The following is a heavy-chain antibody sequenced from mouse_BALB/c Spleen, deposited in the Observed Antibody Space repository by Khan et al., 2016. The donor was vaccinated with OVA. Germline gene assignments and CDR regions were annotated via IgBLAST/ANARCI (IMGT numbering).Heavy chain of an antibody. D-gene: IGHD1-1*01. Sequence: VQLQQSGAELAKPGASVKMSCKASGYNFINYWINWVKQRPGQGLEWIGYINPSTGYTEYNQNFKDKATLTADKSSSTAYMKLSSLTSEDSAVYYCARRGLRWDFDYWGQGTTLTVSS. J-gene: IGHJ2*01. CDR1: GYNFINYW. CDR3: ARRGLRWDFDY. CDR2: INPSTGYT. V-gene: IGHV1-7*01.